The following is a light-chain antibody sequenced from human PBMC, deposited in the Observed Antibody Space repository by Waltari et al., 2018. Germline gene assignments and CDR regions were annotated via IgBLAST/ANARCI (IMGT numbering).Light chain of an antibody. CDR3: QKYGTRPAT. Sequence: EIVLTQSPGTLSLSPGERATLSCSASQSVSRTLAWYQQKPGQAPRLLIYDASIRATGIPDRFSGSGSGTDFSLTISRLEPEHFAVYYCQKYGTRPATFGQGTKVEIK. V-gene: IGKV3-20*01. CDR1: QSVSRT. J-gene: IGKJ1*01. CDR2: DAS.